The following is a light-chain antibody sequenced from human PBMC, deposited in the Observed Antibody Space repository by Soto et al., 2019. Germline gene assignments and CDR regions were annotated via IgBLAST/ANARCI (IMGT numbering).Light chain of an antibody. CDR1: QRISND. CDR3: QQYNNWPPWT. J-gene: IGKJ1*01. Sequence: EVLMKQSPATLSVSPGERVILSCRASQRISNDLAWYQQKAGQAPRLLIYDASTRATGIPARFSGSGSGTEFTLTISSLQSEDFAVYFCQQYNNWPPWTFGQGTKVDI. CDR2: DAS. V-gene: IGKV3-15*01.